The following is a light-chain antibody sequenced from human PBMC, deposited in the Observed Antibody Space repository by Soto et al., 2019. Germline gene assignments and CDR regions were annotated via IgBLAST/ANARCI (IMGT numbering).Light chain of an antibody. Sequence: QSVLTQPPSASGTPWQRVTISCSGSSSNIGSNTVNWYQQLPGTAPKLLIYSNNQRPSGVPDRFSGSKSGTSASLAISGLQSEDEADYYCAAWDDSLNVVYVFGTGPEVTVL. V-gene: IGLV1-44*01. CDR3: AAWDDSLNVVYV. J-gene: IGLJ1*01. CDR1: SSNIGSNT. CDR2: SNN.